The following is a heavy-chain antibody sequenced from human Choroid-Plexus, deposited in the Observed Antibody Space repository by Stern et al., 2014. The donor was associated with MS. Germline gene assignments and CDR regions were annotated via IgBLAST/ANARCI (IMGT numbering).Heavy chain of an antibody. CDR2: INTDGSSP. Sequence: EVQLVESGGGLVQPGGSLRLSCAASGFTFDSYSMHWVRQVPGKGLVWVSRINTDGSSPRYAESVKGRVTISRDNAKNMLYLEMNSLRAEDTAVYYCSGSNWYFFDYWGQGTLVTVSS. CDR3: SGSNWYFFDY. V-gene: IGHV3-74*01. D-gene: IGHD6-13*01. CDR1: GFTFDSYS. J-gene: IGHJ4*02.